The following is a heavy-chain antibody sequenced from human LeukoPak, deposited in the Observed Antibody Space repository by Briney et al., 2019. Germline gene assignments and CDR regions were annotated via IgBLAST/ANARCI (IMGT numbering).Heavy chain of an antibody. V-gene: IGHV4-38-2*01. J-gene: IGHJ4*02. CDR3: ARINWNPDY. CDR2: IYHSGST. Sequence: SETLSLTCAVSGYSISSGYHWDWIRQPPGKGLGWIGSIYHSGSTYYNPSLKSRVTISVDTSKNQFSLKLSSVTAADTAVYYCARINWNPDYWGQGTLVTVSS. CDR1: GYSISSGYH. D-gene: IGHD1-1*01.